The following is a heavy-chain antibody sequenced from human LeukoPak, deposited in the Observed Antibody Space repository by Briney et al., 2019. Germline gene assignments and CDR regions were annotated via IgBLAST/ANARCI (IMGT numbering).Heavy chain of an antibody. CDR2: INHSGST. D-gene: IGHD3-10*01. CDR1: GGSFGGYY. CDR3: ARGRRVLLWFGSPIFDY. V-gene: IGHV4-34*01. Sequence: SETLSLTCAVYGGSFGGYYWSWIRQPPGKGLEWIGEINHSGSTNYNPSLKSRVTISVDTSKNQFSLKLSSVTAADTAVYYCARGRRVLLWFGSPIFDYWGQGTLVTVSS. J-gene: IGHJ4*02.